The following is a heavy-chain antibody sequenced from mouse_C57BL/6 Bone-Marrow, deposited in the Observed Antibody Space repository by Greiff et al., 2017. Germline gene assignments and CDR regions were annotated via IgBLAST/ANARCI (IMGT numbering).Heavy chain of an antibody. CDR2: IDPENGDT. CDR1: GFNIKDDY. CDR3: TGTVVAHWYFDV. D-gene: IGHD1-1*01. Sequence: VQLQQSGAELVRPGASVKLSCTASGFNIKDDYMHWVKQRPEQGLEWIGRIDPENGDTEYASKFQGKATITADTSSNTAYLQLSSLTSEDTAVYYCTGTVVAHWYFDVWGTGTTVTVSS. V-gene: IGHV14-4*01. J-gene: IGHJ1*03.